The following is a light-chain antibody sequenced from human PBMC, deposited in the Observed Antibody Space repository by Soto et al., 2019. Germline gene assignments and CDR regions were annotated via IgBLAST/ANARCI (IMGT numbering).Light chain of an antibody. V-gene: IGKV1-12*01. CDR2: AAS. J-gene: IGKJ2*01. CDR1: QGINSW. Sequence: DIQMTQSPSSVSASVGDRVTITCRASQGINSWLAWYQQKPGKAHKLLIYAASSLQRGVPSRFSGSGSGTDFSLTINSLQPEDFATYYCQHTNSFPYTFGQGTKLEIK. CDR3: QHTNSFPYT.